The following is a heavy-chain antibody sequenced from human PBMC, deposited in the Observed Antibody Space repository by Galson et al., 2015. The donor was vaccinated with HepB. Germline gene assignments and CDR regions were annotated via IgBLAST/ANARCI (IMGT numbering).Heavy chain of an antibody. D-gene: IGHD3-10*01. CDR3: ARDPLHYLGSGSPPYGLDV. CDR2: ISSSNRTI. CDR1: GFTFSSYS. Sequence: SLRLSCAASGFTFSSYSMNWVRQAPGKGLEWISYISSSNRTIYYADSAKGRFTISRDNAKNSLYLQMNSLGDEDTAVYYCARDPLHYLGSGSPPYGLDVWGQGTTVTVSS. J-gene: IGHJ6*02. V-gene: IGHV3-48*02.